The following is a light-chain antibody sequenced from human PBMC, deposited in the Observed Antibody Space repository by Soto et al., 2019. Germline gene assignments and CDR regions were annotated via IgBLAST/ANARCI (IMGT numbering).Light chain of an antibody. Sequence: DIQMTQSPSTLSASAGGRVNISCRASQSIVNLLAWYQQKPGEAPKILICKASSLESAGPSRFSGSGSGTEFTLTISSLQPDDFATYYCQQYHAYPSTFGQGTSLEIK. CDR1: QSIVNL. CDR2: KAS. V-gene: IGKV1-5*03. J-gene: IGKJ2*01. CDR3: QQYHAYPST.